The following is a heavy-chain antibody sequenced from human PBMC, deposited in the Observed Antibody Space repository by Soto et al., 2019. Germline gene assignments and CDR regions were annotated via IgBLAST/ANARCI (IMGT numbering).Heavy chain of an antibody. CDR2: ISSSSTFT. Sequence: GESLRLSCVASGFTFSDYSVSWVRQAPGKGLEWLSSISSSSTFTHYADSVKGRFTISRDNAKNSRYLQMNSLRAEDTAVYYCAAPYSTGHRLLGYWGQGTLVTVSS. D-gene: IGHD6-19*01. J-gene: IGHJ4*02. CDR1: GFTFSDYS. CDR3: AAPYSTGHRLLGY. V-gene: IGHV3-21*01.